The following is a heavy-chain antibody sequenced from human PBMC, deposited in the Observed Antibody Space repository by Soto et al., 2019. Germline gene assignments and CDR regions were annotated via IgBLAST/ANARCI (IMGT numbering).Heavy chain of an antibody. D-gene: IGHD3-3*01. CDR1: GFTFSRHA. V-gene: IGHV3-30*04. J-gene: IGHJ5*02. CDR3: ARTRNGGVADSFGP. Sequence: GGSLRVSCAASGFTFSRHAIHWVRLTPGRGLEWVLAISRDGSYIYYTDSVKGRFTVSRDNSKNTVFVQMNRLIPDDTALYFCARTRNGGVADSFGPWGQGTRVTVSS. CDR2: ISRDGSYI.